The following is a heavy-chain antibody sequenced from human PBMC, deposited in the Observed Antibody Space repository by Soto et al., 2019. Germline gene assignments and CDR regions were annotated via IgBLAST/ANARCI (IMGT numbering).Heavy chain of an antibody. CDR2: IYYSGST. J-gene: IGHJ5*02. Sequence: QLQLQESGPGLVKPSETLSLTCTVSGGSISSTNYYWGWIRQPPGKGLEWIGRIYYSGSTYYNPSLKSGVTISVDTSKNQFSLKLSSVTAADTAVYFCARRPSSDSWFDPWGQGTLVTVSS. D-gene: IGHD6-25*01. CDR3: ARRPSSDSWFDP. CDR1: GGSISSTNYY. V-gene: IGHV4-39*01.